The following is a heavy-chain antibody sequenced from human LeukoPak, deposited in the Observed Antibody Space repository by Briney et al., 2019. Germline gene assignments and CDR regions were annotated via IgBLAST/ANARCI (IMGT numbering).Heavy chain of an antibody. Sequence: GGSLRLSCAASGFTFDDYGMSWVRQAPGKGLEWVSGINWNGGSTGYADSVKGRFTISRDNSKNTLYLQMNSLRAEDSAVYYCAKDRVLAYYDSSVYSYFDCWGQGTLVTVSS. D-gene: IGHD3-22*01. V-gene: IGHV3-20*04. J-gene: IGHJ4*02. CDR1: GFTFDDYG. CDR3: AKDRVLAYYDSSVYSYFDC. CDR2: INWNGGST.